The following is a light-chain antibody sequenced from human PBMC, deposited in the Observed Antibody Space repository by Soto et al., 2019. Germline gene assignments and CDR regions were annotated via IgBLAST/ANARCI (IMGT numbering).Light chain of an antibody. J-gene: IGKJ4*01. Sequence: MTQSPSTLSGSVGDRVTLSCRASQGVRSDLAWYQQKAGQSPRLLIYGASTRAAETPARFSGSGSETEFTLTISSLQSEDFAVYYCQQYSKWPLTFGGGTKVDIK. CDR2: GAS. CDR3: QQYSKWPLT. CDR1: QGVRSD. V-gene: IGKV3-15*01.